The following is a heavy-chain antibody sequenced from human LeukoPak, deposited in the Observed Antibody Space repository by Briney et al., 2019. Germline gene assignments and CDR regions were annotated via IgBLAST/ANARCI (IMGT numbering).Heavy chain of an antibody. CDR2: IYYSGST. J-gene: IGHJ4*02. Sequence: SETLSLTCTVSGGSISSSSYYWGWIRQPPGKGLEWIGSIYYSGSTYYNPSLKSRVTISVDTSKNQFSLKLSSVTAADTAVYYCARRRYSSSYFDYWGQGTLVTASS. D-gene: IGHD6-6*01. V-gene: IGHV4-39*01. CDR3: ARRRYSSSYFDY. CDR1: GGSISSSSYY.